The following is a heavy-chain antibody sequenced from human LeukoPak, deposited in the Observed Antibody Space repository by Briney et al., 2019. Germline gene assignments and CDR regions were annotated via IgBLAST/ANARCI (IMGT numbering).Heavy chain of an antibody. J-gene: IGHJ4*02. V-gene: IGHV3-21*01. CDR2: ISSSSSYI. Sequence: PGRSLRLSCAASGFTFSSYGMHWVRQAPGKGLEWVSSISSSSSYIYYADSVKGRFTISRDNAKNSLYLQMNSLRAEDTAVYYCARAQFSGLGYWGQGTLVTVSS. D-gene: IGHD6-19*01. CDR1: GFTFSSYG. CDR3: ARAQFSGLGY.